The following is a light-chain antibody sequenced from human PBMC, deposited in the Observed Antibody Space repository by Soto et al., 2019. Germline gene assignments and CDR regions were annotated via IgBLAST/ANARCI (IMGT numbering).Light chain of an antibody. J-gene: IGLJ2*01. CDR2: ANS. CDR3: QSYDSSLSGSLV. V-gene: IGLV1-40*01. CDR1: ASNFGAGYD. Sequence: QSVLTQPPSVSGAPGQRVTISCTGSASNFGAGYDVHWYQQIPGTAPKLLIYANSNRPSGVPDRFSGSKSGTSASLAITGLQAEDEADYYCQSYDSSLSGSLVFGGGTKLTVL.